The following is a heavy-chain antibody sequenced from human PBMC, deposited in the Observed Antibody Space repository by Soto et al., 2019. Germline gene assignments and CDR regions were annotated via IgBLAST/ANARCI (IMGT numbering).Heavy chain of an antibody. CDR1: GGSISSNY. V-gene: IGHV4-59*01. CDR3: VASGRRESGTVKGWFDP. D-gene: IGHD1-1*01. J-gene: IGHJ5*02. CDR2: IYNRGST. Sequence: SETLSLTCTVSGGSISSNYWSWIRQPPGKGLEWIGYIYNRGSTNYNPSLKSRVTISLDTSKNQFSLKLSSVTAADTAIYYCVASGRRESGTVKGWFDPWGQGTLVTVSS.